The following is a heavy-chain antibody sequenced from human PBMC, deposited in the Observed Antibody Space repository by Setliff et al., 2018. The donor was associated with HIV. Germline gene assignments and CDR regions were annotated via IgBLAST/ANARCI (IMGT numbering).Heavy chain of an antibody. CDR3: ASQPYNSGWFGGWFDP. J-gene: IGHJ5*02. D-gene: IGHD6-19*01. V-gene: IGHV4-59*12. Sequence: SETLSLTCTVSGDSISNYYWSWIRQPPGKGLEWIGHIYYSGSTDYNPSLTSRVIMSVDPSKNQFTLMLNSVTAADTAVYYCASQPYNSGWFGGWFDPWGQGTLVTVSS. CDR1: GDSISNYY. CDR2: IYYSGST.